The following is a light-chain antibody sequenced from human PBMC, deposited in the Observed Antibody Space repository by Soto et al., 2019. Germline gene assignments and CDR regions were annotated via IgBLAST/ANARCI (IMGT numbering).Light chain of an antibody. CDR3: GGWDDSLSGPV. Sequence: QSVLTQPPSASGTPGQRVNISCSGSSSNIGSNYVYWYRQFPGTAPKLLIQRNNQRPSGVPARFSGFKSGTSASLAISGLRSEDEADYYCGGWDDSLSGPVFGGGTKLTVL. V-gene: IGLV1-47*01. CDR2: RNN. CDR1: SSNIGSNY. J-gene: IGLJ2*01.